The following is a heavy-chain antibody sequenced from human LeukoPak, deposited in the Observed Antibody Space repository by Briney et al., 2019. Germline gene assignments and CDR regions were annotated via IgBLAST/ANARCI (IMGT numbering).Heavy chain of an antibody. Sequence: ASVKVSCKASGGSFTFTSHSISWVRQAPGQGLEWMGGSIPIYGSANYAQKFQGRITMTTDTATKTAYMELRSLRSDDTAVYYCARDTDDAYGGATADYWGQGTLVSVSS. CDR3: ARDTDDAYGGATADY. J-gene: IGHJ4*02. D-gene: IGHD1-26*01. CDR1: GGSFTFTSHS. CDR2: SIPIYGSA. V-gene: IGHV1-69*05.